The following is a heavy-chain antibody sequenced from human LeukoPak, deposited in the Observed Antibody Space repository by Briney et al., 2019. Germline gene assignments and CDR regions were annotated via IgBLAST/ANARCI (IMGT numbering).Heavy chain of an antibody. CDR2: IDASGGAT. D-gene: IGHD6-19*01. Sequence: GGSLRLSCAASGFTFSNYAMSWVRQAPGKGLEWVSSIDASGGATYCADSVKGRFTISRDNSKNTFYPQMNSLRAEDTAVYSCAKGSGSGWYGWFAPWGQGTLVTVSS. J-gene: IGHJ5*02. V-gene: IGHV3-23*01. CDR3: AKGSGSGWYGWFAP. CDR1: GFTFSNYA.